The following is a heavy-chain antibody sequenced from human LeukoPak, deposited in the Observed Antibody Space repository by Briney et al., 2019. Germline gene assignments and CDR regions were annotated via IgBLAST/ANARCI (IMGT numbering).Heavy chain of an antibody. CDR3: ARDGREAVAGMFDY. CDR1: GFTFSSYW. CDR2: ISSSSSYI. J-gene: IGHJ4*02. D-gene: IGHD6-19*01. Sequence: GGSLRLSCAASGFTFSSYWMHWVRQAPGKGLEWVSSISSSSSYIYYADSVKGRFTISRDNAKNSLYLQMNSLRAEDTAVYYCARDGREAVAGMFDYWGQGTLVTVSS. V-gene: IGHV3-21*01.